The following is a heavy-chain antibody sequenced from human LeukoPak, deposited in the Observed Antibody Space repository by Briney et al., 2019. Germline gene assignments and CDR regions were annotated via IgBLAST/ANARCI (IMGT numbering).Heavy chain of an antibody. D-gene: IGHD2-2*01. Sequence: ASVRVSCKTSGYAFTGYYLHWVRQAPGQGPEWMARIDPNSGSTHYAQKFQVRVTVTRDTSTSTVYMELSGLRSDDTAVYYCARVPGPYTTSRSDYWGQGTLVTVSS. CDR1: GYAFTGYY. V-gene: IGHV1-2*02. J-gene: IGHJ4*02. CDR3: ARVPGPYTTSRSDY. CDR2: IDPNSGST.